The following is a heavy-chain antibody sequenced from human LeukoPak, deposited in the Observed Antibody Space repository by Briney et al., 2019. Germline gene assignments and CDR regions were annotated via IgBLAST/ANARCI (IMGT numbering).Heavy chain of an antibody. CDR2: ISSSGANT. J-gene: IGHJ4*02. CDR3: AKDLQGSY. CDR1: GFTFTSAA. Sequence: GGSLRLSCAASGFTFTSAAMTWGRQAPGKGLEWVSLISSSGANTYYADSVKGRFTISRDNSKSTLYLQMNSLRGEDTAIYYCAKDLQGSYWGQGTLVTVSS. V-gene: IGHV3-23*01.